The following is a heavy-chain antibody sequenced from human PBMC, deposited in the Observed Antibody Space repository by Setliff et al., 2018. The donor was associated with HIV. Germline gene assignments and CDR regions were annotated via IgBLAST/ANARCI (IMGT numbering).Heavy chain of an antibody. CDR2: IYYTGST. CDR1: GYSISSNNW. Sequence: SETLSLTCVVSGYSISSNNWWGWIRQPPGKGLEYIGYIYYTGSTYNNPSLKSRVTISVDTSKNQFSLKLSSVTAADTAVYYCSRGTFGGVIAQYYFDYWGQGTLVTVSS. D-gene: IGHD3-16*02. CDR3: SRGTFGGVIAQYYFDY. V-gene: IGHV4-28*03. J-gene: IGHJ4*02.